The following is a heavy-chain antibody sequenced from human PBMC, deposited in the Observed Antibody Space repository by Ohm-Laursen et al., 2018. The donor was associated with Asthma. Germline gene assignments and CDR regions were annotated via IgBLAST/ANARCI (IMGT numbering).Heavy chain of an antibody. Sequence: VASVKVSCKSLGGTFNNYVIGWVRQAPGQGLEWVGGINSVFGITSYPQKFQGRVTVTADESTSTAYMELSSLTSEDTAVYFCARKRGACISSTCHSLDFWGQGTRVTVPS. J-gene: IGHJ4*02. V-gene: IGHV1-69*13. CDR2: INSVFGIT. D-gene: IGHD3-3*02. CDR1: GGTFNNYV. CDR3: ARKRGACISSTCHSLDF.